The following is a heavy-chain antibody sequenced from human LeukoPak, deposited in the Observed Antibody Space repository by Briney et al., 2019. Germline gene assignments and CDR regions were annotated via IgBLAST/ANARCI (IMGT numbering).Heavy chain of an antibody. Sequence: GGSLRLSCAASGFTFSNFWMHWVRQVPGKGLEWVSARGSAGGDYYADSVKGRFTISRDNSATKMYLQMNSLRVEDTAVYYCASRTWVGGGQYAFDLWGQGTMVTVSS. D-gene: IGHD3-16*01. CDR3: ASRTWVGGGQYAFDL. CDR2: RGSAGGD. CDR1: GFTFSNFW. V-gene: IGHV3-23*01. J-gene: IGHJ3*01.